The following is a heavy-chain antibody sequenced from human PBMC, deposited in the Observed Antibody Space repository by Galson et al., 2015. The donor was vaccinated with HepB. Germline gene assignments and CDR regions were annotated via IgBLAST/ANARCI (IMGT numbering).Heavy chain of an antibody. CDR2: ISWNSGSI. J-gene: IGHJ4*02. D-gene: IGHD1-26*01. Sequence: PLRLSCAASGLTFGDYAMHCARQAPGNGLEWVSVISWNSGSIGDADSVKGRFTIPRDHANNSLYPQMNSLRAEDTALYYCAKVRYARYSGSYNFDYWGQGTLVTVSS. V-gene: IGHV3-9*01. CDR1: GLTFGDYA. CDR3: AKVRYARYSGSYNFDY.